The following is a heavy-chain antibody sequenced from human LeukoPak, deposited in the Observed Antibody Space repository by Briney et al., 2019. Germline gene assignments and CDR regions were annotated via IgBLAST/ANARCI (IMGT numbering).Heavy chain of an antibody. Sequence: GGSLRLSCAASGFTFSDYYMSWIRQAPGKGLEWVSYISSSGSTIYYADSVKGRFTISRDNAKNSLYLQMNSLRAEDTAVYYCARDGVDTAMVTGASYYFDYWGQGTLVTVSS. D-gene: IGHD5-18*01. CDR2: ISSSGSTI. J-gene: IGHJ4*02. CDR1: GFTFSDYY. CDR3: ARDGVDTAMVTGASYYFDY. V-gene: IGHV3-11*04.